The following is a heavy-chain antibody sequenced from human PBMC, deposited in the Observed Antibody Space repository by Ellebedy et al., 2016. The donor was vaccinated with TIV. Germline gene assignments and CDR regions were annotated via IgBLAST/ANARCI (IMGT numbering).Heavy chain of an antibody. V-gene: IGHV4-59*01. CDR1: DGSISNYY. Sequence: MPSETLSLTCTVSDGSISNYYWSWIRQPPGKGLEWIGHAFYTGYINYNPSFKSRLSMSVDTSKNQLSLRLTSVTAADSAVYYCARDLGTYSQKWFDPWGQGILVTVAS. CDR2: AFYTGYI. CDR3: ARDLGTYSQKWFDP. D-gene: IGHD3-16*01. J-gene: IGHJ5*02.